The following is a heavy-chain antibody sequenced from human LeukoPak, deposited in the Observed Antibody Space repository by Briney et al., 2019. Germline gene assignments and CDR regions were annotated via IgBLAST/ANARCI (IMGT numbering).Heavy chain of an antibody. J-gene: IGHJ3*02. CDR2: IYYSGST. CDR3: ARARRDSSKPNDAFDI. V-gene: IGHV4-61*01. D-gene: IGHD4-11*01. CDR1: GGSISSGSYY. Sequence: SQTLSLTCTVSGGSISSGSYYWSWIRQPPGKGLEWIGYIYYSGSTNYNPSLESRVTISVDASKKQLSLKLSSVTAADTAIYYCARARRDSSKPNDAFDIWGQGTMVTVSS.